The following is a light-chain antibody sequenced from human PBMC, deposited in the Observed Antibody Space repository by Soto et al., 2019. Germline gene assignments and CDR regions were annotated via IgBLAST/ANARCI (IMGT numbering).Light chain of an antibody. Sequence: DLQMTQSPSTLSASVGDRVTIACRASQSIGTSLAWYQQKAGKAPQLLIYEAFNLESGVPSRFSGSGSGTEVTLTISSLQPDDFATYSCQQYRHTRTFGQGTKVEI. CDR3: QQYRHTRT. J-gene: IGKJ1*01. CDR2: EAF. CDR1: QSIGTS. V-gene: IGKV1-5*01.